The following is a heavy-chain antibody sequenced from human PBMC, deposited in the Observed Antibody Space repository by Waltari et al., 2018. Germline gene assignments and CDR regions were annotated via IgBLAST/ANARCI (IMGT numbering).Heavy chain of an antibody. Sequence: QLLESGGRLVQPGGSLRLSCVASGFTFSRYAMSWARQAPGKGLEWLSVISDSGDSTIYTDSVKGRFTISRDNSKNTLYLQMNSLRAEDTAVYYCAKGSGSDFDYWGQGTLVTVSS. D-gene: IGHD3-22*01. V-gene: IGHV3-23*01. J-gene: IGHJ4*02. CDR2: ISDSGDST. CDR3: AKGSGSDFDY. CDR1: GFTFSRYA.